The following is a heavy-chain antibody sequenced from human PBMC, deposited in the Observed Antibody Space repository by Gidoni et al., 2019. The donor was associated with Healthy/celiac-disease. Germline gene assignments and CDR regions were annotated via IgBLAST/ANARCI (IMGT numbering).Heavy chain of an antibody. V-gene: IGHV3-23*01. D-gene: IGHD2-15*01. Sequence: PGKGLEWVSAIRGSGGSTYYADSVKGRFTISRDKSKNTLYLQMNSLRAEDTAVYYCAKDIVVVVAATPYHYWGQGTLVTVSS. CDR3: AKDIVVVVAATPYHY. CDR2: IRGSGGST. J-gene: IGHJ4*02.